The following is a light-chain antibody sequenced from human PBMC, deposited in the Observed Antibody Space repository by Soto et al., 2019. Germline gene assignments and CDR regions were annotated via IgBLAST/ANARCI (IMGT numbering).Light chain of an antibody. V-gene: IGLV2-18*02. CDR2: DVN. CDR3: SSYTSSSTYV. J-gene: IGLJ1*01. Sequence: QSVLTQPPSVSGSPGQSVAISCTGTSSDVGNSNGVSWYHQPPGTAPKLMIYDVNNRPPGVPDRFSGSKSGNTASLTISGLQAEDEGDYYCSSYTSSSTYVFGTGTKVTVL. CDR1: SSDVGNSNG.